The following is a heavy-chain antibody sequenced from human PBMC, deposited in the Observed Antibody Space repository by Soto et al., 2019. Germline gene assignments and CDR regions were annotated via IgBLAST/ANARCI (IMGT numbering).Heavy chain of an antibody. CDR3: AKEIRDGYNYGDFDY. V-gene: IGHV3-23*01. D-gene: IGHD5-12*01. CDR2: ISGSGGST. Sequence: PXGSLRLSCAASGFTXSSYAMNWVRQAPGKGLEWVSAISGSGGSTFYADSVKGRFTISRDNSKNTLYLQMNNLRAEDTAIYYCAKEIRDGYNYGDFDYWGQGTLVTVSS. CDR1: GFTXSSYA. J-gene: IGHJ4*02.